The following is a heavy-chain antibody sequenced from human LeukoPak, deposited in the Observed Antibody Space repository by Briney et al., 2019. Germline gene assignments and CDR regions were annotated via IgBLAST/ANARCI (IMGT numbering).Heavy chain of an antibody. CDR1: GGSFSGYY. CDR3: ARTHPATTSAFDI. J-gene: IGHJ3*02. D-gene: IGHD1-26*01. Sequence: SETLSLTCAVYGGSFSGYYWSWIRQPPRKGLEWIGEINHSGSTNYNPSLKSRVTISVDTSKNQFSLKLSSVTAADTAVYYCARTHPATTSAFDIWGQGTMVTVSS. CDR2: INHSGST. V-gene: IGHV4-34*01.